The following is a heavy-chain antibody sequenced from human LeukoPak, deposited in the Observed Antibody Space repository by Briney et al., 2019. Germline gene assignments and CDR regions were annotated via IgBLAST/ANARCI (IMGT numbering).Heavy chain of an antibody. J-gene: IGHJ5*02. V-gene: IGHV1-69*13. CDR2: IIPIFGTA. CDR3: ARVDYDSSGYIYWFDP. CDR1: GGTFSSYA. Sequence: SVKVSCKASGGTFSSYAISWVRQAPGQGLEWMGGIIPIFGTANYAQKFQGRVTITADESTSTAYMELSSLRSEDTAVYYCARVDYDSSGYIYWFDPWGQGTLVTVSS. D-gene: IGHD3-22*01.